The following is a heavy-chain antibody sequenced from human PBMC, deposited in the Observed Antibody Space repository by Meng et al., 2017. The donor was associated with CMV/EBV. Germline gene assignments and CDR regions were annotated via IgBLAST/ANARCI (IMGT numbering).Heavy chain of an antibody. CDR1: GYSFTSYW. CDR2: MYPRDSDI. V-gene: IGHV5-51*01. Sequence: KVSCKGSGYSFTSYWSGWVRQTPEKGLEWMGIMYPRDSDIRYSPSFQGQVTISADKSISTAYLQWSTLKASDTAIYYCARPTVVGGRPRTFDYWGQGTLVTVSS. CDR3: ARPTVVGGRPRTFDY. D-gene: IGHD3-16*01. J-gene: IGHJ4*02.